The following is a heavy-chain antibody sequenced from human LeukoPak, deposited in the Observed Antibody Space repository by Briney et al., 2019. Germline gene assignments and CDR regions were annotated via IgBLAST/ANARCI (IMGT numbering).Heavy chain of an antibody. V-gene: IGHV4-39*01. D-gene: IGHD3-22*01. CDR2: IYYSGST. Sequence: SETLSPTCTVSGGSISSSSYYWGWIRQPPGEGLEWIGSIYYSGSTYYNPSLKSRVTISVDTSKNQFSLKLSSVTAADTAVYYCAISPYYYDSSGYSPLIPPTIWGQGTMVTVSS. CDR1: GGSISSSSYY. J-gene: IGHJ3*02. CDR3: AISPYYYDSSGYSPLIPPTI.